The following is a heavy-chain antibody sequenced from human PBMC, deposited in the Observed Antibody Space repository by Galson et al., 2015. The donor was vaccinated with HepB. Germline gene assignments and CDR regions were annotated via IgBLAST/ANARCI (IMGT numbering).Heavy chain of an antibody. Sequence: SVKVSCKASGYTFTSYAMHWVRQAPGQRLEWMGWINAGNGNTKYSQKFQGRVTIARDTSARTAYMELSSLRSEDTAVYYCARDRRVGYCSGCCGSPWLGYWGQGTLVTVSS. CDR3: ARDRRVGYCSGCCGSPWLGY. D-gene: IGHD2-15*01. CDR2: INAGNGNT. V-gene: IGHV1-3*01. CDR1: GYTFTSYA. J-gene: IGHJ4*02.